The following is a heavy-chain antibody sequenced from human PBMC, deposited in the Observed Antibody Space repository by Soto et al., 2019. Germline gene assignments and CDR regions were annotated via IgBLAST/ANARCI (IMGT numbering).Heavy chain of an antibody. V-gene: IGHV1-46*01. CDR2: INPSGGST. Sequence: QVQLVQSGAEVKKPGASVKVSCKASGYTFTSYYMHWVRQAPGQGLEWMGIINPSGGSTSYAKKFQGRVTMTRATSTSTVYMELSSLRSEDTAVYYCFYYYDSSGYEDWGQGTLVTVSS. CDR3: FYYYDSSGYED. D-gene: IGHD3-22*01. CDR1: GYTFTSYY. J-gene: IGHJ4*02.